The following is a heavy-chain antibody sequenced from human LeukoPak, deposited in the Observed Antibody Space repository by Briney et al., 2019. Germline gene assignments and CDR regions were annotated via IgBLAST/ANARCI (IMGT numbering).Heavy chain of an antibody. CDR3: ARGKIGSYYYYYYMDV. V-gene: IGHV4-59*01. D-gene: IGHD1-26*01. J-gene: IGHJ6*03. Sequence: PSETLSLTCTVSGGSISSYYWSWIRQPPGKGLEWIGYIYYSGSTNYNPSLKSRVTISVGTSKNQFSLKLSSVTAADTAVYYCARGKIGSYYYYYYMDVWGKGTTVTVSS. CDR2: IYYSGST. CDR1: GGSISSYY.